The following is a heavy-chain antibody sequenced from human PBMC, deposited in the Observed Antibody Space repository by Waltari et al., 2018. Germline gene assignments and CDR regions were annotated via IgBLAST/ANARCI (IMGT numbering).Heavy chain of an antibody. V-gene: IGHV3-21*01. D-gene: IGHD3-9*01. CDR3: ASDILTGYDAFDI. Sequence: EVQLVESGGGLVKPGGSLRLSCAASGLPFSSHSMNWVRQAPGKGLEWVSSISSSSSYIYYADSVKGRFTISRDNAKNSLYLQMNSLRAEDTAVYYCASDILTGYDAFDIWGQGTMVTVSS. J-gene: IGHJ3*02. CDR1: GLPFSSHS. CDR2: ISSSSSYI.